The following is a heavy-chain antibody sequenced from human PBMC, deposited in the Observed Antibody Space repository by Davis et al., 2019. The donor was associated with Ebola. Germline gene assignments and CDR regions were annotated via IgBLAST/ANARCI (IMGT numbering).Heavy chain of an antibody. D-gene: IGHD6-6*01. CDR3: ANGYGGAARFDY. V-gene: IGHV3-23*01. J-gene: IGHJ4*02. CDR1: GFPFSSYA. CDR2: ISGSGGST. Sequence: GESLNISCAASGFPFSSYAMSWVRQAPGKGLEWVSAISGSGGSTYYADSVKGRFTISRDNSKNTLYLQMNSLRAEDTAVYYCANGYGGAARFDYWGQGTLVTVSS.